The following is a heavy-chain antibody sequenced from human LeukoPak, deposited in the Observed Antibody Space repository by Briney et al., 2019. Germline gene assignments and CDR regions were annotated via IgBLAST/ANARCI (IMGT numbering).Heavy chain of an antibody. CDR3: ARGYRSLSAMVRGVINY. CDR1: GYTFTSYG. CDR2: ISAYNGNT. Sequence: VASVKVSCKASGYTFTSYGISWVRQAPGQGLEWMGWISAYNGNTNYAQKLQGRVTMTRNTSISTAYMELSSLRSEDTAVYYCARGYRSLSAMVRGVINYWGQGTLVTVSS. J-gene: IGHJ4*02. D-gene: IGHD3-10*01. V-gene: IGHV1-18*01.